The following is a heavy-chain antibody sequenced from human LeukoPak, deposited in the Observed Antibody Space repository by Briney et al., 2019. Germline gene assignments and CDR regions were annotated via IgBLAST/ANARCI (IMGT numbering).Heavy chain of an antibody. V-gene: IGHV5-51*01. CDR1: GYSFTNHW. D-gene: IGHD1-26*01. CDR3: GMSGDRVPLQDDVFDV. Sequence: GESLKISCKGSGYSFTNHWMGWVRQMPGKGLEWMGIIYPGDSGPTYSPSFQGQVTISVDKSINTAYLQWSSLQASDTAMYYCGMSGDRVPLQDDVFDVWGQGTMVTVST. J-gene: IGHJ3*01. CDR2: IYPGDSGP.